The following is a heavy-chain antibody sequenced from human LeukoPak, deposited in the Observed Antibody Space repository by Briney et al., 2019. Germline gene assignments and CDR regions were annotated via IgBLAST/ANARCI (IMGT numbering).Heavy chain of an antibody. D-gene: IGHD5-18*01. CDR1: GFTFISYG. J-gene: IGHJ4*02. CDR3: AKADAAIRGQVGPGFAFDH. Sequence: GGSLRLSCAASGFTFISYGMSWVRQAPGKGLEWVSSISLTGGNTYYADSVKGRFTISRDNSKNILYLYMHSLRAEDTAVYYCAKADAAIRGQVGPGFAFDHWGQGTLVTVSS. CDR2: ISLTGGNT. V-gene: IGHV3-23*01.